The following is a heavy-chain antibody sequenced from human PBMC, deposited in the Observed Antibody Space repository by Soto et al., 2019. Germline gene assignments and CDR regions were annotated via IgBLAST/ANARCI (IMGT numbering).Heavy chain of an antibody. V-gene: IGHV3-15*01. D-gene: IGHD2-2*01. CDR1: GFTFSNAW. J-gene: IGHJ3*02. Sequence: GGSLRLSCAASGFTFSNAWMSWVRQAPGKGQEWVGRIKSKTDGGTTDYAAPVKGRFTISRDDSKNTLYLQMNSLKTEDTAVYYCTTDIVVVPAAEGAFDIWGQGTMVTVSS. CDR2: IKSKTDGGTT. CDR3: TTDIVVVPAAEGAFDI.